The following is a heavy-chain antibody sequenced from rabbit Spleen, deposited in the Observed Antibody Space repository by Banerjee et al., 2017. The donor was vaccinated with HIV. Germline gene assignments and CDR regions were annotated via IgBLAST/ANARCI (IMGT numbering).Heavy chain of an antibody. D-gene: IGHD2-1*01. CDR1: GFDFSSGY. CDR3: ARAYGGGGGISRFDL. V-gene: IGHV1S40*01. CDR2: IAGSSSGFT. J-gene: IGHJ4*01. Sequence: QSLEESGGGLVQPEGSLTLTCKASGFDFSSGYMCWVRQAPGKGLEWISCIAGSSSGFTYSATWAKGRFTCSKTSSTTVTLQMTSLAAADTATYFCARAYGGGGGISRFDLWGPGTLVTVS.